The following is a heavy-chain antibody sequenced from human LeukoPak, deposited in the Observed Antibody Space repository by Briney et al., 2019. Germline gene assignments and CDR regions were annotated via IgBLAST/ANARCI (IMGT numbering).Heavy chain of an antibody. V-gene: IGHV3-11*04. D-gene: IGHD3-22*01. Sequence: GGSLRLSWAASGFTFSDYYMSWIRQAPGKGVEWVSYISSSGSTIYYADSVKGRFTISRDNAKNSLYLQMNSLRAEDTAVYYCARDYDSSGYYDYWGQGTLVTVSS. CDR3: ARDYDSSGYYDY. CDR1: GFTFSDYY. CDR2: ISSSGSTI. J-gene: IGHJ4*02.